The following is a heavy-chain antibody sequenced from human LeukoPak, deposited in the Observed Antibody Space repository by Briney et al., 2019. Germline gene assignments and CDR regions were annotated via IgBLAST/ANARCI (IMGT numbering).Heavy chain of an antibody. CDR1: GYSISSGYY. CDR2: IYTSGST. V-gene: IGHV4-38-2*02. J-gene: IGHJ4*02. CDR3: ARAGLWSYYFDY. Sequence: SETLSLTCTVSGYSISSGYYWGWIRQPPGKGLEWIGRIYTSGSTNYNPSLKSRVTISVDTSQNQFSLKLSSVTAADTAVYYCARAGLWSYYFDYWGQGTLVTVSS. D-gene: IGHD2-21*01.